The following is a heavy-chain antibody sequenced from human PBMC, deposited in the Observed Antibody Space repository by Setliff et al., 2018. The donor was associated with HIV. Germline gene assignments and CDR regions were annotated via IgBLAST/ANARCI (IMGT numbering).Heavy chain of an antibody. CDR3: AKETGYCSGGSCLGGMDV. D-gene: IGHD2-15*01. Sequence: GESLKISCAASGFSFRSYAVSWVRQAPGKGLEWVSAISGSGGSTYYADSVKGRFTISRDKNTLYLQMNSLRAEDTAVYYCAKETGYCSGGSCLGGMDVWGQGTTVTVSS. J-gene: IGHJ6*02. CDR1: GFSFRSYA. V-gene: IGHV3-23*01. CDR2: ISGSGGST.